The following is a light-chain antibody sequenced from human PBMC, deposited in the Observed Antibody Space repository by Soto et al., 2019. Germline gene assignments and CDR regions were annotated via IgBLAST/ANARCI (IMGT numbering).Light chain of an antibody. CDR2: DAS. V-gene: IGKV3-20*01. Sequence: ESVWTQSPGTLSLSPGESATLSCRASQSVGRNYLAWFQHKPDQAPRLLIYDASNRATGVPDRFSGSGSGTDFTLSVTRLEPEDFAVYYCHQYAVSPLTFGGGTTVEIK. J-gene: IGKJ4*01. CDR1: QSVGRNY. CDR3: HQYAVSPLT.